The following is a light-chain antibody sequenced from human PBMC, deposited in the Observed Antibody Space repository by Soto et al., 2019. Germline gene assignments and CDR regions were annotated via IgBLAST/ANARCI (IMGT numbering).Light chain of an antibody. CDR1: QNFGSSY. Sequence: EIVLTQSPDTLSLSPGERATLSCRASQNFGSSYLAWYQQKRGQAPRFLIYGASSRATGIPARFSGSGSGTDFTLTIRGLEPADLGVYYCQQRHNWPITFGQGTRLEIK. CDR3: QQRHNWPIT. CDR2: GAS. J-gene: IGKJ5*01. V-gene: IGKV3D-20*02.